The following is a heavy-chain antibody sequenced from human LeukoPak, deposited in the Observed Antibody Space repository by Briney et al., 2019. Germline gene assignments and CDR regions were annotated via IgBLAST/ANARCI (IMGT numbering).Heavy chain of an antibody. CDR3: AREGRSSTPGY. V-gene: IGHV4-4*07. CDR1: GGSISTYY. J-gene: IGHJ4*02. D-gene: IGHD2-15*01. CDR2: LSTSGSP. Sequence: SETLSLTCTVSGGSISTYYWSWIRQPAGKELEWIGHLSTSGSPNYNPSLKSRVTMSVDTSKNQFSLRLTSVTAADTAVYYCAREGRSSTPGYWGQGSLVTVSS.